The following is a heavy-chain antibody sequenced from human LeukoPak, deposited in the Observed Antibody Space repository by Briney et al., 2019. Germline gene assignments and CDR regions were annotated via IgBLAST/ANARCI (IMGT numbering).Heavy chain of an antibody. D-gene: IGHD3-16*01. V-gene: IGHV3-23*01. Sequence: PGGSLRLSCAASGFTLNMYAVSWGRQAPGGGLEWVSIISASGGSTYYADSVMGRFTISRDNSKNTLYLQMNSLRAEDTAVYYCATQGGNFDYWGQGTLVTVSS. CDR1: GFTLNMYA. CDR3: ATQGGNFDY. CDR2: ISASGGST. J-gene: IGHJ4*02.